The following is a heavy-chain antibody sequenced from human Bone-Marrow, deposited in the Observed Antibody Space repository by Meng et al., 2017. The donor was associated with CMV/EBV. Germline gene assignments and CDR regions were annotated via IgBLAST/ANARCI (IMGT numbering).Heavy chain of an antibody. D-gene: IGHD3-16*01. V-gene: IGHV1-69*05. CDR2: IIPIFGTA. CDR1: GYTFTSYG. Sequence: SVKVSCKASGYTFTSYGISWVRQAPGQGLEWMGGIIPIFGTANYAQKFRGRVTITTDESTSTAYMELSSLRSEDTAVYYCARAWGPRGGYLDDWGQGTLVTVSS. CDR3: ARAWGPRGGYLDD. J-gene: IGHJ4*02.